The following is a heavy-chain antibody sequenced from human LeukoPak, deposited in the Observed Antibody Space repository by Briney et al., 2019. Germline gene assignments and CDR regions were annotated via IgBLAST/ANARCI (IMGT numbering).Heavy chain of an antibody. J-gene: IGHJ4*02. Sequence: SETLSLTCTVSGYSISSGYYWDWIRQPPGKGLEWIGSIYHSGYTYYNPSLKSRVTISVDTSKNQFSLKLSSVTAADTAVYYCARSSYGSGSYYANYWGQGTLVTVSS. D-gene: IGHD3-10*01. CDR2: IYHSGYT. CDR3: ARSSYGSGSYYANY. V-gene: IGHV4-38-2*02. CDR1: GYSISSGYY.